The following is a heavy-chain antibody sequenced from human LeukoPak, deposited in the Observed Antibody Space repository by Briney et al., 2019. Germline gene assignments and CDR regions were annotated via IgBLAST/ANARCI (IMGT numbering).Heavy chain of an antibody. Sequence: GRSLRLSCAASGFTFSSYGMHWVRQAPGKGLEWVAVISYDGSNKYYADSVKGRFTISRDNSKNTLYLQMNSLRAEDTAVYYCAREEGRYFDYWGQGTLVTVSS. CDR2: ISYDGSNK. CDR1: GFTFSSYG. D-gene: IGHD3-10*01. J-gene: IGHJ4*02. V-gene: IGHV3-30*03. CDR3: AREEGRYFDY.